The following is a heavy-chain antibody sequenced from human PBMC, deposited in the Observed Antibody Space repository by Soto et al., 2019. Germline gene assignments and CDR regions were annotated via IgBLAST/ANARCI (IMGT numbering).Heavy chain of an antibody. Sequence: GSSVKVSCKASGYTFTGYYMHWVRQAPGQGLEWMGWINPNSGGTNYAQKFQGWVTITRDTSISTPYMELSRLRSDDTAVYYCARVQPPHMGGYEPHYFDYWGQGTLVTVSS. D-gene: IGHD5-12*01. CDR3: ARVQPPHMGGYEPHYFDY. CDR2: INPNSGGT. V-gene: IGHV1-2*04. J-gene: IGHJ4*02. CDR1: GYTFTGYY.